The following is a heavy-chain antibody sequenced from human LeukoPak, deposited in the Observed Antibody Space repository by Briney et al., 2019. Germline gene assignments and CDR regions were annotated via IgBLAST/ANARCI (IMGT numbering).Heavy chain of an antibody. CDR2: IYTSGST. J-gene: IGHJ4*02. Sequence: SETLSLTCAVYGGSFSSYYWSWIRQPAGKGLEWIGRIYTSGSTNYNPSLKSRVTMSVDTSKNQFSLKLSSVTAADTAVYYCASSFDYWSQGTLVTVSS. V-gene: IGHV4-59*10. CDR1: GGSFSSYY. CDR3: ASSFDY.